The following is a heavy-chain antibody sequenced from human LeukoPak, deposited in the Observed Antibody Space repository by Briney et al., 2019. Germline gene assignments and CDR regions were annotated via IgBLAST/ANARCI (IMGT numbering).Heavy chain of an antibody. J-gene: IGHJ6*03. CDR3: ARKGFVVVVAATSIYYYYYMDV. D-gene: IGHD2-15*01. V-gene: IGHV3-21*01. CDR2: ISSSSSYI. Sequence: GGSLRLSCAASGFTFSSYSMNWVRQAPGKGLEWVSSISSSSSYIYYADSVKGRFTISRDNAKNSLYLQMNSLRAEDTAVYYCARKGFVVVVAATSIYYYYYMDVWGKGTTVTVSS. CDR1: GFTFSSYS.